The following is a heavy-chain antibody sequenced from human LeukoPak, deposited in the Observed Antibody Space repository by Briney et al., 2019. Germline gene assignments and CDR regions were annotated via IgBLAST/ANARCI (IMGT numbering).Heavy chain of an antibody. V-gene: IGHV3-11*01. CDR2: IDTTGSTM. J-gene: IGHJ5*02. CDR1: GLRFSDHY. CDR3: ARDMNCTSISCFVGWFDH. Sequence: PGGSLRLSCAASGLRFSDHYMTWVRQAPGKGLEWVSYIDTTGSTMYFADSVKGRFTISRDNTKNSLYLQMNSLRAEDTAVYYCARDMNCTSISCFVGWFDHWGRGTLVTVAS. D-gene: IGHD2-2*01.